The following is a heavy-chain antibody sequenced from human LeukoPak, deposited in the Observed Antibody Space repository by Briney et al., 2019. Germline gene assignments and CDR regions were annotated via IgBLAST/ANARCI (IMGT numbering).Heavy chain of an antibody. V-gene: IGHV1-2*02. CDR3: ARGGGTGVFDI. J-gene: IGHJ3*02. Sequence: GASVKLSCKASGYTFTGYYMHWVRQAPGQGLEWMGWISPNSGDTDIAQKFQGRVTMTRDTSISTAYMELSRLRSDDTAVYYCARGGGTGVFDIWGQGTMVTVSS. CDR2: ISPNSGDT. D-gene: IGHD3-16*01. CDR1: GYTFTGYY.